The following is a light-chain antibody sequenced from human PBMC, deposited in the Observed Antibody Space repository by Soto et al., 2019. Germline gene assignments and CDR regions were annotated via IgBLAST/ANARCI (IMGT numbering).Light chain of an antibody. CDR1: QSVSSNY. J-gene: IGKJ1*01. V-gene: IGKV3-20*01. Sequence: EIVLTQSPGTRSLSPGERATLSCRASQSVSSNYLAWYQQKPGQAPRLLIYGASSRATGIPDRFSGSGSGTDFTLTISRLEPEDFAVYYCQQYGSSLLWTFGQGTKVDIK. CDR2: GAS. CDR3: QQYGSSLLWT.